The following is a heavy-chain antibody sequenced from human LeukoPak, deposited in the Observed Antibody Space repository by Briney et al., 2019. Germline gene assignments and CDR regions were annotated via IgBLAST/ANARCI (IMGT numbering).Heavy chain of an antibody. D-gene: IGHD2-2*01. V-gene: IGHV4-59*08. CDR1: GGSASSYY. CDR3: ARHPLGYCSSPKCHDAFDI. J-gene: IGHJ3*02. CDR2: VYSSGST. Sequence: SETLSLTCTVSGGSASSYYWSWIRQPPGKGLEWIGYVYSSGSTNYNPSLKSRVTISVDTSKNQFSLKLNSVTAADTAVYYCARHPLGYCSSPKCHDAFDIWGQGTTVTVSS.